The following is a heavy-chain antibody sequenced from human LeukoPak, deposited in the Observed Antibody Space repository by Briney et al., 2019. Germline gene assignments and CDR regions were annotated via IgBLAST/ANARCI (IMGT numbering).Heavy chain of an antibody. CDR1: GFTFSSYS. CDR2: ISSSSSYI. V-gene: IGHV3-21*01. D-gene: IGHD1-7*01. CDR3: ARDSSGTTFDY. Sequence: GGSLRLSCAASGFTFSSYSMNWVRQAPGKGLEWVSSISSSSSYIYYADSVKGRFTISRDNAKNSLYLQMNSLRADDTAVYYCARDSSGTTFDYWGQGTLVTVSS. J-gene: IGHJ4*02.